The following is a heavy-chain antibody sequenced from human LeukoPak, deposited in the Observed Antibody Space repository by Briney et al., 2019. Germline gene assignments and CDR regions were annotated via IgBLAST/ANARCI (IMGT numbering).Heavy chain of an antibody. CDR3: ATDGPNYNIDH. V-gene: IGHV3-30*03. J-gene: IGHJ4*02. CDR1: GFTFSNYG. CDR2: ISYTGNTK. Sequence: GGSLRLSCAASGFTFSNYGMQWVRQAPGKGLDWVAVISYTGNTKYYVDSVKGRFTISRDNSKNTMYLQMDSLRAEDTAVYYCATDGPNYNIDHWGQGILVTVSS. D-gene: IGHD3-9*01.